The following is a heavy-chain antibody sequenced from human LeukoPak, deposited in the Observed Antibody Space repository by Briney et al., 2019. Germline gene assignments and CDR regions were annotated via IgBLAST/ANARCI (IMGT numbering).Heavy chain of an antibody. D-gene: IGHD3-10*01. V-gene: IGHV5-51*01. CDR1: GYSFTSYW. Sequence: GESLKISGKNSGYSFTSYWIGWVRQMPGKGLEWMGMIWPGDSDTRYSPSFQGQVTISADKSISTAFLQWSSLKASDTAMYYCARQMQPASGELVSLWGQGTLVTVSA. CDR2: IWPGDSDT. J-gene: IGHJ4*02. CDR3: ARQMQPASGELVSL.